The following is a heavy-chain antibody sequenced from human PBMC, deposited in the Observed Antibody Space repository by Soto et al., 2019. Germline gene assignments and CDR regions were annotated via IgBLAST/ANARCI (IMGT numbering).Heavy chain of an antibody. CDR3: AKEPLDTDIRIFGVVDY. CDR1: GFTFSSYG. CDR2: ISYDGSTK. D-gene: IGHD3-3*01. V-gene: IGHV3-30*18. J-gene: IGHJ4*02. Sequence: GGSLRLSCAASGFTFSSYGMHCVRQTPGKGLEWVAVISYDGSTKYYADSVKGRFTIARDNSKNTLCLQVKSLRAEDTAVYYCAKEPLDTDIRIFGVVDYWGQG.